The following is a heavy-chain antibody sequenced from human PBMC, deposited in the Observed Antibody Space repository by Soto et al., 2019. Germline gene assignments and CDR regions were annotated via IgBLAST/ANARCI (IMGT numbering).Heavy chain of an antibody. CDR2: IIPIFGTA. Sequence: QVQLVQSGAEVKKPGSSVKVSCKASGGTFSSYSINWVRQAPGQGLEWMGEIIPIFGTANYAQKFQGRVTMTADESTSPAYMELSSLRSEETAVYYCARDGGRHSGGIDYWGQGTLVTVSS. D-gene: IGHD1-26*01. V-gene: IGHV1-69*01. J-gene: IGHJ4*02. CDR3: ARDGGRHSGGIDY. CDR1: GGTFSSYS.